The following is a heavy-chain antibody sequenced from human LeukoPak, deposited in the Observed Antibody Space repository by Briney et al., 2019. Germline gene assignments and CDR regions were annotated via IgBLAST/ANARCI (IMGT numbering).Heavy chain of an antibody. CDR2: ISYEGGTK. D-gene: IGHD6-13*01. CDR1: GXTFSSYG. Sequence: GGSLRLSCAASGXTFSSYGMHWVRQAPGKGLECVAVISYEGGTKYYADSVTGRFTISRDNSENTLYLQMNSLRAEDTAVYYCEGGAAAGNGDYWGQGTLVTVSS. V-gene: IGHV3-30*03. J-gene: IGHJ4*02. CDR3: EGGAAAGNGDY.